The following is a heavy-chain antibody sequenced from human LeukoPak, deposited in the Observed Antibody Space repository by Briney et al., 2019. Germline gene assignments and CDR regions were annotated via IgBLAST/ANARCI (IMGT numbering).Heavy chain of an antibody. CDR3: ARGPRSFLERLPWAY. Sequence: GASVTVSCKASGYTFTGYYMHWVRQAPGQGLEWMGLINPNSGGTNYAQKFQGKVTMTMYTSISKAYMELSRVRSDDAAVYYCARGPRSFLERLPWAYWGQGNLVTVSS. CDR2: INPNSGGT. J-gene: IGHJ4*02. CDR1: GYTFTGYY. V-gene: IGHV1-2*02. D-gene: IGHD3-3*01.